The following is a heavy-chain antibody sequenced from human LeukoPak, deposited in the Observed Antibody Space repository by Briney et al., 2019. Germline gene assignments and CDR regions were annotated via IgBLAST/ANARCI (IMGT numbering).Heavy chain of an antibody. D-gene: IGHD6-25*01. CDR2: IFHSGST. V-gene: IGHV4-39*01. J-gene: IGHJ4*02. CDR3: ARLYQGKRPPDY. CDR1: GGSISSSSYY. Sequence: SETLSLTCTVSGGSISSSSYYWGWIRQPPGKGLEWIGSIFHSGSTYYNPSLRSRVTISVDTSKNQLSLSLRSVTAADTAVYYCARLYQGKRPPDYWGQGTLVTVSS.